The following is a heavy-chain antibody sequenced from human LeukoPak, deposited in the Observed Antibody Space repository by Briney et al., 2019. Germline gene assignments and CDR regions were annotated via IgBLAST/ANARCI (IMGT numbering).Heavy chain of an antibody. D-gene: IGHD3-3*01. V-gene: IGHV3-30*18. Sequence: PGGSLRLSCAASGFTFSSYGMHWVRQAPGKGLEWVAVISYDGSNKYYADSVKGRFTISRDNSKNTLYLQMNSLRAEDTAVYYCAKEDDFWRGYLKIRAYGMDVWGQGTTVTVSS. CDR2: ISYDGSNK. CDR1: GFTFSSYG. CDR3: AKEDDFWRGYLKIRAYGMDV. J-gene: IGHJ6*02.